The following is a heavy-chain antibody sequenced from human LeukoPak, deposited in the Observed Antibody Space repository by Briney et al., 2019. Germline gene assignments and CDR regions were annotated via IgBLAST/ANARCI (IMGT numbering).Heavy chain of an antibody. CDR2: INSDGSST. V-gene: IGHV3-74*01. CDR3: ASPARGLYWYFDL. Sequence: PGGSLRLSCAASGFTFSSYWMHWVRQAPGKGLVWVSRINSDGSSTTYADSVKGRFTISRDNAKNTLYLQMNSLRAEDTAVYYCASPARGLYWYFDLWGRGTLVTVSS. J-gene: IGHJ2*01. CDR1: GFTFSSYW.